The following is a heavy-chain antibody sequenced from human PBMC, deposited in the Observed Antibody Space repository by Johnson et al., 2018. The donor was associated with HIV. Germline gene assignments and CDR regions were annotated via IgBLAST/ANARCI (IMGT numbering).Heavy chain of an antibody. CDR3: AKDRGLLDAFDI. CDR1: GFTFSDYY. Sequence: QVQLVESGGGLVKPGGSLRLSCAASGFTFSDYYMSWIRQAPGKGLEWVAVISYDGSNKYYADSVKGRFTISRDNSKNTLYLQMNSLRAEDTAVYYCAKDRGLLDAFDIWGQGTMVTVSS. V-gene: IGHV3-30*18. CDR2: ISYDGSNK. J-gene: IGHJ3*02.